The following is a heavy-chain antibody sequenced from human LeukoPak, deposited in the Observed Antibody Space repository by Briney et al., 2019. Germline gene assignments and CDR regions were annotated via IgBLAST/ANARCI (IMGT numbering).Heavy chain of an antibody. V-gene: IGHV3-49*04. CDR1: GFTFDDYA. J-gene: IGHJ4*02. CDR2: IRSKIYGGTP. CDR3: TRDQTPYY. Sequence: GGSLRLSCAASGFTFDDYAMTWVRQAPGKGLEWVGFIRSKIYGGTPEYAASVKGRFTISRDDSKGIAYLQMNSLETEDTAVYYCTRDQTPYYWGQGTLVTVSS.